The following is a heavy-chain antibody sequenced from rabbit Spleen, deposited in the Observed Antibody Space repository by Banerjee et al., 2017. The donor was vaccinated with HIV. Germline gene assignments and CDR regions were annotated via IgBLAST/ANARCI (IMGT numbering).Heavy chain of an antibody. V-gene: IGHV1S43*01. D-gene: IGHD1-1*01. CDR2: IDPVFGST. J-gene: IGHJ4*01. CDR1: GIDFSTYYY. Sequence: QQQLEESGGGLVKPGGTLTLTCKASGIDFSTYYYMSWVRQAPGKGLEWIGYIDPVFGSTYYASWVNGRFTISSHNAQNTLYLQLNSLTAADTATYFCARSINWANRALNLWGPGTLVTVS. CDR3: ARSINWANRALNL.